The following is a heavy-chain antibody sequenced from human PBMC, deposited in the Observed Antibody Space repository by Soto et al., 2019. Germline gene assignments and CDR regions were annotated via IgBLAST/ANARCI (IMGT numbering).Heavy chain of an antibody. CDR2: IYYSGST. Sequence: SETLSLTCTVSGGSISSYYWSWIRQPPGKGLEWIGYIYYSGSTNYNPSLKSRVTISVDTSKNQFSLKLSSVTAADTAVYYCARDRWHNRFAPCGQGTLVTVSS. CDR3: ARDRWHNRFAP. V-gene: IGHV4-59*01. CDR1: GGSISSYY. J-gene: IGHJ5*02.